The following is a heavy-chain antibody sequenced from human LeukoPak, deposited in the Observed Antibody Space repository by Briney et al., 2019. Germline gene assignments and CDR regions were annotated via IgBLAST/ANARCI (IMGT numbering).Heavy chain of an antibody. CDR3: TRYYYDGSGYYYLFDY. Sequence: GGSLKLSCAASGLTFSGSAMHWVRQASGKGLEWVGRIRSKTNSYATAYAASAKGRFTISRDDSKNTAYLQMNSLKTEDTAVYYCTRYYYDGSGYYYLFDYWGQGTLVTVSS. V-gene: IGHV3-73*01. D-gene: IGHD3-22*01. J-gene: IGHJ4*02. CDR2: IRSKTNSYAT. CDR1: GLTFSGSA.